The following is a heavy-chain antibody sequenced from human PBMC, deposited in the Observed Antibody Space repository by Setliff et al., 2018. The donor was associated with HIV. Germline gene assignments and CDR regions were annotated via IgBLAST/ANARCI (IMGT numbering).Heavy chain of an antibody. V-gene: IGHV4-39*07. CDR3: ARAPGYSYSFYFDS. Sequence: KPSETLSLTCTVSGGSISSSSYYWGWIRQPPGKGLEWIANIYYSGSTFYNPSLKSRVTMSVDTSKNQFSLKLNSVTAADTAVYFCARAPGYSYSFYFDSWGQGTLVTVSS. D-gene: IGHD5-18*01. CDR2: IYYSGST. J-gene: IGHJ4*02. CDR1: GGSISSSSYY.